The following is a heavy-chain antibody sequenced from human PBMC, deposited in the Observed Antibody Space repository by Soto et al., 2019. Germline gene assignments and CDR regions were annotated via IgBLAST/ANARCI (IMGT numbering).Heavy chain of an antibody. CDR2: IWYDGSNK. Sequence: QVQLVESGGGVVQPGRSLRLSCAASGFTFSSYGMHWVRQAPGKGLEWVAVIWYDGSNKYYADSVKGRFTISRDNSKNTLYLQMNSLRAEDTAVYYCARTVWDYYDSSGFHFDYWGQGTLVTVSS. J-gene: IGHJ4*02. CDR1: GFTFSSYG. V-gene: IGHV3-33*01. CDR3: ARTVWDYYDSSGFHFDY. D-gene: IGHD3-22*01.